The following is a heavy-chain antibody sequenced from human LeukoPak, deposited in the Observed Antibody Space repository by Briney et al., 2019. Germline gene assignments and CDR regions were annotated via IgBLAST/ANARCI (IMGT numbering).Heavy chain of an antibody. Sequence: PGGSLRLSCAASGFTFSSYGMHWVRQAPGKGLEWVAVISYDGSNKYYADSVKGRFTISRDNSKNTLYLQMNSLRAEDTAVYYCARDQGHYYYGMDVWGQGTTVTVSS. CDR3: ARDQGHYYYGMDV. V-gene: IGHV3-30*03. CDR2: ISYDGSNK. J-gene: IGHJ6*02. CDR1: GFTFSSYG.